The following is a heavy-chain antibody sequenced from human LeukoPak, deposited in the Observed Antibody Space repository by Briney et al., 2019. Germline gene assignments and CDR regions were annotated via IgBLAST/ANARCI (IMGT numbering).Heavy chain of an antibody. V-gene: IGHV3-23*01. D-gene: IGHD6-13*01. CDR2: ISGSAGSI. J-gene: IGHJ3*02. CDR1: EFTFSSYA. CDR3: TKEAHNSNWYWGAFDI. Sequence: PGGSLRLSCEASEFTFSSYAMSWVRQAPGKGLEWVSTISGSAGSIYYADSVKGRFTISRDNSKNTLYLQMNSLRADDTAVYYCTKEAHNSNWYWGAFDISSQRTMVPVSS.